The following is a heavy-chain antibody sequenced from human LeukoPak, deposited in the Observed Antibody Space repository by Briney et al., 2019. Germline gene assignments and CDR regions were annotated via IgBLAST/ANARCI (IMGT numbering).Heavy chain of an antibody. D-gene: IGHD1-1*01. Sequence: PGGSLRLSCEASGFSLNNYAMSWVRQAPARGPEYVSNIRRGGETLYADFVMGRFTLSRDDSRNTVYLQLNNLRVEDTAIYYCAKANWVSNADAVWWGQGTQVTVSS. CDR2: IRRGGET. V-gene: IGHV3-23*01. CDR3: AKANWVSNADAVW. CDR1: GFSLNNYA. J-gene: IGHJ4*02.